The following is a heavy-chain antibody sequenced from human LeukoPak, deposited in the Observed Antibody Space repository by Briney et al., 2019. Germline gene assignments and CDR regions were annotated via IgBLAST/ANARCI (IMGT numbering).Heavy chain of an antibody. CDR1: GAAITTYY. Sequence: SETLSLTCTVSGAAITTYYWSWIRQPPGKRLEWIGYIYHSGSSKYNPSLKSRVTISVDTSKNQFSLRLSSVTAADTAVYSCARQLYDSSGYPFDYWGQGTLVTVSS. CDR3: ARQLYDSSGYPFDY. D-gene: IGHD3-22*01. CDR2: IYHSGSS. J-gene: IGHJ4*02. V-gene: IGHV4-59*08.